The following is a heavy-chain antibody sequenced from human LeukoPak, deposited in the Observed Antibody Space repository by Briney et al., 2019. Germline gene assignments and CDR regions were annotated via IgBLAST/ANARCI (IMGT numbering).Heavy chain of an antibody. J-gene: IGHJ5*02. D-gene: IGHD3-3*01. Sequence: SVKVSCKASGGTFSSYAISRVRQAPGQGLEWMGGIIPIFGTANYAQKFQGRVTITADESTSTAYMELSSLRSEDTAVYYCARDLYYDFWSGYYSWGQGTLVTVSS. CDR3: ARDLYYDFWSGYYS. CDR1: GGTFSSYA. CDR2: IIPIFGTA. V-gene: IGHV1-69*13.